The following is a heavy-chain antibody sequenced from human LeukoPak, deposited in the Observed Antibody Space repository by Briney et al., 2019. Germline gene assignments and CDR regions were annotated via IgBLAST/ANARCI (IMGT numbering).Heavy chain of an antibody. CDR3: ARQGYSYGSGAFDI. D-gene: IGHD5-18*01. CDR1: GGSISSYY. J-gene: IGHJ3*02. V-gene: IGHV4-59*08. Sequence: PSETLSLTCTVSGGSISSYYWSWIRQPPGKGLEWIGYIYYSGSTNYNPSLKSRVTISVDTSKNQFSLKLSSVTAADTAVYYCARQGYSYGSGAFDIWGQGTMVTVSS. CDR2: IYYSGST.